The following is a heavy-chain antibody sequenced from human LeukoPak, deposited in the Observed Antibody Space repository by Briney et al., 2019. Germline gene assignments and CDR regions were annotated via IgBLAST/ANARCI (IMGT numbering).Heavy chain of an antibody. CDR1: GFTFSDHY. D-gene: IGHD5-12*01. J-gene: IGHJ3*01. Sequence: GGSLRLSCAGSGFTFSDHYIDWVRQAPGKGPEWVGRSRNKANSDTTEYAASVKGRFSISRDDSKNLQFLQMNSLTTEDTAVYYCAKGYSGLLVYALDVWGPGTRVTVSS. CDR3: AKGYSGLLVYALDV. V-gene: IGHV3-72*01. CDR2: SRNKANSDTT.